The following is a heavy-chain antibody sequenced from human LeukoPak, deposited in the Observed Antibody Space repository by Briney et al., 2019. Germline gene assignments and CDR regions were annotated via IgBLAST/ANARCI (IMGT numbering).Heavy chain of an antibody. CDR3: ARVRGYCTGTSCYVWFDP. CDR2: IYYSGST. D-gene: IGHD2-2*01. V-gene: IGHV4-39*07. J-gene: IGHJ5*02. CDR1: GGSIGTSAYY. Sequence: SETLSLTCTVSGGSIGTSAYYWGWIRQPPGKGLEWIGHIYYSGSTSYNPSLKSRVTMAIDTSKNQFSLKLSSVTAADTAVYSCARVRGYCTGTSCYVWFDPWGQGTLVTVSS.